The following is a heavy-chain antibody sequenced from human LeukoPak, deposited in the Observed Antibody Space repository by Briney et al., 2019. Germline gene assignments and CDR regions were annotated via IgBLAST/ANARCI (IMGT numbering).Heavy chain of an antibody. CDR3: ARETTGLARYFDY. CDR2: IYTSGST. J-gene: IGHJ4*02. V-gene: IGHV4-4*07. CDR1: GNSISSYY. Sequence: KPSETLSLTCTVPGNSISSYYWSWIRQPAGKGLEWIGRIYTSGSTNYNPSLKSRVTMSVDTSKNQFSLNLSSVTAADTAFYYCARETTGLARYFDYWGQGTLVTVSS. D-gene: IGHD4-11*01.